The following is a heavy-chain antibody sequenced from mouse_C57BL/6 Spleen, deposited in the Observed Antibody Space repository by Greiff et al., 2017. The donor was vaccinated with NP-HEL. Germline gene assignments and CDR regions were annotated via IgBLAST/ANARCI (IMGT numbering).Heavy chain of an antibody. J-gene: IGHJ3*01. CDR1: GYTFTDYE. CDR3: TRDSNYVRCAY. V-gene: IGHV1-15*01. D-gene: IGHD2-5*01. CDR2: IDPETGGT. Sequence: VQLQQSGAELVRPGASVTLSCKASGYTFTDYEMHWVKQTPVHGLEWIGAIDPETGGTAYNQKFKGKAILTADKSSSTAYMELRSLTSEDSAVYYCTRDSNYVRCAYWGQGTLVTVSA.